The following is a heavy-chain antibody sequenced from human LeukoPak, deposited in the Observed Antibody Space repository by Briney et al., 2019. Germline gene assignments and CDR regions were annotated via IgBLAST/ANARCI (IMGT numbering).Heavy chain of an antibody. D-gene: IGHD6-13*01. Sequence: GASVKVSCKASGYTFTGYYMHWVRQAPGQGLEWMGWINPNSGGTNYAQKFQGRVTMTRGTSISTAYMELSRLRSDDTAVYYCARDMSSSWYYFDYWGQGTLVTVSS. J-gene: IGHJ4*02. CDR2: INPNSGGT. CDR1: GYTFTGYY. V-gene: IGHV1-2*02. CDR3: ARDMSSSWYYFDY.